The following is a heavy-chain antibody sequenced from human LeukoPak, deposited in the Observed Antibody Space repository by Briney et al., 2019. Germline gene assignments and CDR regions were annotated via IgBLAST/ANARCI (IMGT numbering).Heavy chain of an antibody. CDR3: ARWPGYSSGWYEGYFDY. CDR2: ISGSGGST. V-gene: IGHV3-23*01. D-gene: IGHD6-19*01. CDR1: GFTFSSYA. Sequence: GGSLRLSCAASGFTFSSYAMSWVRQAPGKGLEWVSAISGSGGSTYYADSVKGRFTISRDNSKNTLYLQMNSLRSDDTAVYYCARWPGYSSGWYEGYFDYWGQGTLVTVSS. J-gene: IGHJ4*02.